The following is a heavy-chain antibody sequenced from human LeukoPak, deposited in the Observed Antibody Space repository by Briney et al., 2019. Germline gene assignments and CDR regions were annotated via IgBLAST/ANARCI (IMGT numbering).Heavy chain of an antibody. D-gene: IGHD6-19*01. CDR2: IYYSGST. CDR3: ASTGYSSGWTLGAFDI. V-gene: IGHV4-59*01. J-gene: IGHJ3*02. CDR1: GGCISSYY. Sequence: PSETLSLTCTVSGGCISSYYWSWIRQPPGKGLEWIGYIYYSGSTNYIPCLKSRVTISVDTSKNQFSLKLSSVTAADTAVYYCASTGYSSGWTLGAFDIWGQGTMVTVSS.